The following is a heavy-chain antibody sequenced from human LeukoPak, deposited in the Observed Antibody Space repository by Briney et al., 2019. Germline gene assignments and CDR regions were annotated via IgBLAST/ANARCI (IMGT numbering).Heavy chain of an antibody. CDR1: GFTFSTYD. CDR2: VRVNGRST. Sequence: GGSLRLSCTASGFTFSTYDMSWVRQAPGQGLEWVSTVRVNGRSTYYTDSVKGRFTISRDNSKNTLYLQMNSLRAEDTALYYCAKPGEPSNYYFDYWGQGALVTVSS. CDR3: AKPGEPSNYYFDY. D-gene: IGHD1-14*01. J-gene: IGHJ4*02. V-gene: IGHV3-23*01.